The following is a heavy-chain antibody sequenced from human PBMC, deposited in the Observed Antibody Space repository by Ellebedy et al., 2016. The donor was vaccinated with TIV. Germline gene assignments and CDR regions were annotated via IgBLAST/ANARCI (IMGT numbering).Heavy chain of an antibody. V-gene: IGHV3-23*01. CDR2: ISGSGGST. J-gene: IGHJ1*01. D-gene: IGHD6-13*01. Sequence: GESLKISXAASGFTFSSYAMNWVRQAPGKGLEWVSAISGSGGSTYYADSVKGRFTISRDNSKNTLYLQMNSLRAEDTAVYYCAKDGAGSSSWYTEYFQHWGQGTLVTVSS. CDR3: AKDGAGSSSWYTEYFQH. CDR1: GFTFSSYA.